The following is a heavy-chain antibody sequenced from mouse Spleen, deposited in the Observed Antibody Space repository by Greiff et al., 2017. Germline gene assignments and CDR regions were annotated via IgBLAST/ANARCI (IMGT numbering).Heavy chain of an antibody. Sequence: VQLKESGAELVKPGASVKLSYTASGFNIKDTYMHWVKQRPEQGLEWIGRIDPANGNTKYDPKFQGKATITADTSSNTAYLQVSSLTSEDTAVYYCASDYDGAWFAYWGQGTLVTVSA. V-gene: IGHV14-3*02. D-gene: IGHD2-4*01. J-gene: IGHJ3*01. CDR2: IDPANGNT. CDR3: ASDYDGAWFAY. CDR1: GFNIKDTY.